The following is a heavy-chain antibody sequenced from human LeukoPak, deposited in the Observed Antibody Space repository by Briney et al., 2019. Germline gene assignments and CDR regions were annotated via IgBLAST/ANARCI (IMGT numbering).Heavy chain of an antibody. D-gene: IGHD6-13*01. CDR2: IYYSGST. Sequence: SETLSLTCTVSGGSISSYYWSWIRQPPGKGLEWIGYIYYSGSTNYNPSLKSRVTISVDTSKNQFSLKLSSVTAADTAVYYCARGQSSSWVDFDYWGQGTLVTVSS. CDR1: GGSISSYY. CDR3: ARGQSSSWVDFDY. J-gene: IGHJ4*02. V-gene: IGHV4-59*12.